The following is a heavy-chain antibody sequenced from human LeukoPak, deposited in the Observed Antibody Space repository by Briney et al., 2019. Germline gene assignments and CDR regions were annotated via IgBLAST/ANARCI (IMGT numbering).Heavy chain of an antibody. CDR2: ISSNGGST. CDR3: ARAPQGYYYYYMDV. J-gene: IGHJ6*03. V-gene: IGHV3-64*01. CDR1: GFTFSSYA. Sequence: GGSLRLSCAASGFTFSSYAMHWVRQAPGKGLEYVSAISSNGGSTYYANSVKGKFTISRDNSNNTLYLQMGSLRAEDMAVYYCARAPQGYYYYYMDVWGKGTTVTISS.